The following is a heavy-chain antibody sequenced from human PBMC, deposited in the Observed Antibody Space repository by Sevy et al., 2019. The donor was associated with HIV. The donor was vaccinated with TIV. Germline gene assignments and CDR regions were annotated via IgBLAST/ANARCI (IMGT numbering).Heavy chain of an antibody. V-gene: IGHV3-48*01. CDR3: ARDGTIFGVVIIPVGWYYGMDV. J-gene: IGHJ6*02. Sequence: GGSLRLSCAASGFTSSSYSMNWVRQAPGKGLEWVSYISSSSSTIYYADSLKGPFTISRDNAKNSRYLQMNSLRAEETAVYYCARDGTIFGVVIIPVGWYYGMDVWGQGTTVTVSS. CDR1: GFTSSSYS. CDR2: ISSSSSTI. D-gene: IGHD3-3*01.